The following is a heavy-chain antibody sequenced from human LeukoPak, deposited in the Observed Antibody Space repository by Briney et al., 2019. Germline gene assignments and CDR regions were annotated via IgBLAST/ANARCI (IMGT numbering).Heavy chain of an antibody. CDR3: ARPSGDSSGYYYYYFDY. V-gene: IGHV5-51*01. J-gene: IGHJ4*02. CDR2: IYPGDSDT. Sequence: LGESLKISCKGSGYSFTGYWIGWVRQMPGKGLERMGIIYPGDSDTRYSPSFQGQVTISADKSISTAYLQWSSLKASDTAMYYCARPSGDSSGYYYYYFDYWGQGTLVTVSS. D-gene: IGHD3-22*01. CDR1: GYSFTGYW.